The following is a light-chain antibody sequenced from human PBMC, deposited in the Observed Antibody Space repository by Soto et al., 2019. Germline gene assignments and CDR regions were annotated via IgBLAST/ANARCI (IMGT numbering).Light chain of an antibody. Sequence: QSVLTQIHSVSGTPGQRGTIPCSGGSSNIGSNSVHWYQQLPGSAPKLLIYNINERPSGVPDRFSGSKSGTSASLAISGLQSEDEADYHCAAYDDSLDGQVFGTGTKVTVL. CDR1: SSNIGSNS. CDR3: AAYDDSLDGQV. V-gene: IGLV1-44*01. J-gene: IGLJ1*01. CDR2: NIN.